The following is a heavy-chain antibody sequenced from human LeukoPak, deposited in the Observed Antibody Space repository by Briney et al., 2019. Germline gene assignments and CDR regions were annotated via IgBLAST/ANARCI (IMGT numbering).Heavy chain of an antibody. Sequence: GGCLRLSCAASGFTFSSYGMHWVRQAPGKGLEWVAFIRYDGSNKYYADSVKGRFTISRDNSKNTLYLQMNSLRAEDTAVYYCARVPQPLITGTTDYYYGMDVWGQGTTVTVSS. CDR3: ARVPQPLITGTTDYYYGMDV. CDR2: IRYDGSNK. V-gene: IGHV3-30*02. J-gene: IGHJ6*02. CDR1: GFTFSSYG. D-gene: IGHD1-20*01.